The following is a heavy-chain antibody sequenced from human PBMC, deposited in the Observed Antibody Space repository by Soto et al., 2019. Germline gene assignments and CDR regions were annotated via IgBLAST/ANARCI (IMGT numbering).Heavy chain of an antibody. D-gene: IGHD3-10*01. CDR1: SGSIDNVYW. V-gene: IGHV4-59*08. CDR3: ARQGFGQLHGLVDV. Sequence: SETLSLTCAVSSGSIDNVYWWSWIRQPPGKGLEWIGYIYYSGSTNYNPSLKSRVTMSVDTSKNQFSLKVNSVTAADTALYYCARQGFGQLHGLVDVWGPGTTVTVSS. J-gene: IGHJ6*02. CDR2: IYYSGST.